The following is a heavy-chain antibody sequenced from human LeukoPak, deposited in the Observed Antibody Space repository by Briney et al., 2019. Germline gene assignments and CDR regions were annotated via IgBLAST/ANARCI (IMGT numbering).Heavy chain of an antibody. J-gene: IGHJ6*04. CDR2: IYYSGST. D-gene: IGHD2-2*01. CDR3: ARDVCSSTSCYRAYYYGMDV. Sequence: PSETLSLTCTVSGGSVSSSSYYWSWIRQPPGRGLEWIGYIYYSGSTNYNPSLKSRVTISVDTSKNQFSLKLSSVTAADTAVYYCARDVCSSTSCYRAYYYGMDVWGKGTTVTVSS. CDR1: GGSVSSSSYY. V-gene: IGHV4-61*01.